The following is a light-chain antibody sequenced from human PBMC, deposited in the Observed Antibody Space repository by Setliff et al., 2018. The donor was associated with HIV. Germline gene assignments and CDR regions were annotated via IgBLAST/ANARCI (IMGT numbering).Light chain of an antibody. CDR2: GVD. CDR1: ISNIGSNT. Sequence: QSVLTQPASVSGTPGRSITISCSGSISNIGSNTVNWYQQLPGTAPKLLMYGVDQRPSGVPDRFSASKSGTSASLAISGLQSEDEADYYCAAWDGSLNAYLFGTGTKVTVL. J-gene: IGLJ1*01. CDR3: AAWDGSLNAYL. V-gene: IGLV1-44*01.